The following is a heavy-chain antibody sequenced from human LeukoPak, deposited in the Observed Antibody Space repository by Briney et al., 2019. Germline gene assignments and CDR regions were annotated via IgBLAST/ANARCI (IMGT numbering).Heavy chain of an antibody. CDR1: GGSMSPYH. D-gene: IGHD6-19*01. Sequence: SETLSLTCTVSGGSMSPYHWGWIRQPPGKGLEWTGYIYYSGSTNYNPSLNSRVTISVDTSKNQSSLRLSSATAADTAIYYCARAVSGRFDYWGQGTLVTVSS. V-gene: IGHV4-59*08. CDR3: ARAVSGRFDY. J-gene: IGHJ4*02. CDR2: IYYSGST.